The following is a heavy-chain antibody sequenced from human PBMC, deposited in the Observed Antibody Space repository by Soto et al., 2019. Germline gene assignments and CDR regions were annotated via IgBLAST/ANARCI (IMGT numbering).Heavy chain of an antibody. CDR3: ARVNRCSGGSCYLIDY. D-gene: IGHD2-15*01. CDR2: INPSGGST. V-gene: IGHV1-46*03. CDR1: GYTFTSYY. J-gene: IGHJ4*02. Sequence: ASVKVSCKASGYTFTSYYMHWVRQAPGQGLEWMGIINPSGGSTSYAQKFQGRVTMTRDTSTSTVYMELSSLRSEDTAVYYCARVNRCSGGSCYLIDYWGQGTLVTVSS.